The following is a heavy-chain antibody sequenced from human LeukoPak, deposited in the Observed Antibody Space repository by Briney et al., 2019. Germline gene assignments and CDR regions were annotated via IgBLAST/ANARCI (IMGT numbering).Heavy chain of an antibody. J-gene: IGHJ3*02. CDR1: GGSISSYY. CDR3: ARDIARGGAWGAFDI. Sequence: SETLSLTCTVSGGSISSYYWSWIRQPPGKGLEWIGYMYYSGSTNYNPSLKSRVTISVDTSKNQFSLKLSSVTAADTAVYYCARDIARGGAWGAFDIWGQGTMVTVPS. CDR2: MYYSGST. V-gene: IGHV4-59*01. D-gene: IGHD6-13*01.